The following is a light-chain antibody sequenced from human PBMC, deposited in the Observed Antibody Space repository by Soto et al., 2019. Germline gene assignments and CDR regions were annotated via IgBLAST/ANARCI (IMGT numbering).Light chain of an antibody. CDR2: AAS. CDR1: QAISTW. Sequence: DIQMTQSPSSVSASVGDRVTITCRASQAISTWLAWYQQKAGKDTKLLIYAASHLQTGVPSKFSSSASETEFSRPSSRLPAEDFSTFDLQHAKSLPRTVGQGTKVEIK. J-gene: IGKJ1*01. CDR3: QHAKSLPRT. V-gene: IGKV1D-12*01.